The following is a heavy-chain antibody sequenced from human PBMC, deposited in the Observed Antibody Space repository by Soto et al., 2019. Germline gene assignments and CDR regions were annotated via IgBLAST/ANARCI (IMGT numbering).Heavy chain of an antibody. J-gene: IGHJ4*02. CDR3: AREATIFDC. CDR2: ISAYNGNT. D-gene: IGHD5-12*01. CDR1: GYTFTSYG. Sequence: ASVKVSCKASGYTFTSYGISWVRQAPGQGLEWMGWISAYNGNTNYAQKFQGRVTMTRDTSTSTVHMELSSLTSEDTAVYYCAREATIFDCWGQGTLVTVSS. V-gene: IGHV1-18*01.